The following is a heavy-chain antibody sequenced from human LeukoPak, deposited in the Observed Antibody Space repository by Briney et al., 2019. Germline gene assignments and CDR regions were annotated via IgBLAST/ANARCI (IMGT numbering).Heavy chain of an antibody. CDR1: GGSVSSGSYY. CDR2: IYYSGST. Sequence: PSETLSLTCTVSGGSVSSGSYYRSWIRQPPGKGLEWIGYIYYSGSTNYNPSLKSRVTISVDTSKNQFSLKLSSVTAADTAVYYCASSYYDILTGYYLVAGLDPWGQGTLVTVSS. J-gene: IGHJ5*02. D-gene: IGHD3-9*01. V-gene: IGHV4-61*01. CDR3: ASSYYDILTGYYLVAGLDP.